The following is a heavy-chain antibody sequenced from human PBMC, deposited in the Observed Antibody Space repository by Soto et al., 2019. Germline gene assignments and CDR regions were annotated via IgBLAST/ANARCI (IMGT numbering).Heavy chain of an antibody. Sequence: EVQLVESGGGLVKPGGSLRLSFAASGFTFSSYSMNWVRQAPGKGLEWVSSISSSSSYIYYADSVKGRFTISRDNAKNSLYLQMNSLRAEDTAVYYCASGLWFGEGRLDYWGQGTLVTVSS. CDR3: ASGLWFGEGRLDY. J-gene: IGHJ4*02. CDR2: ISSSSSYI. CDR1: GFTFSSYS. D-gene: IGHD3-10*01. V-gene: IGHV3-21*01.